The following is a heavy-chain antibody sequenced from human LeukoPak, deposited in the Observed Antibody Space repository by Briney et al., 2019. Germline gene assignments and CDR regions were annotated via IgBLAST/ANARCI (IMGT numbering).Heavy chain of an antibody. J-gene: IGHJ4*02. Sequence: GGSLRLSCAASGFTVSSNYMSWVRQAPGKGLEWVSVIYSGGSTYYADSVKGRFTISRDNSKNTLYLQVNSLRAEDTAVYYCARVGYSYGYLAYYFDYWGQGTLVTVSS. CDR3: ARVGYSYGYLAYYFDY. D-gene: IGHD5-18*01. CDR2: IYSGGST. CDR1: GFTVSSNY. V-gene: IGHV3-66*02.